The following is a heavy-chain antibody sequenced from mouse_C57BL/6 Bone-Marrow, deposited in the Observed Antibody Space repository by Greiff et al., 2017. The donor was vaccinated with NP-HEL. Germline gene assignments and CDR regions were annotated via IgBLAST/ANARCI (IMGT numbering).Heavy chain of an antibody. CDR3: ARRGSRGRLYYFDY. CDR1: GYAFSSYW. Sequence: QVQLQQSGAELVKPGASVKISCKASGYAFSSYWMNWVKQRPGKGLEWIGQIYPGDGDTNYNGKFKGKATLTADKSSSTAYMQLSSLTSEDSAVYFCARRGSRGRLYYFDYWGQGTTLTVSS. D-gene: IGHD1-1*01. V-gene: IGHV1-80*01. J-gene: IGHJ2*01. CDR2: IYPGDGDT.